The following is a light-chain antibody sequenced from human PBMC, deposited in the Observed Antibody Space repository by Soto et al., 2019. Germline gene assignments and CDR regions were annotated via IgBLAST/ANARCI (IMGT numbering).Light chain of an antibody. V-gene: IGLV2-14*02. CDR1: SSDVGSDNV. Sequence: QSVLTQPASVSGSPGQSITISCTGTSSDVGSDNVVSWYQQHPGTAPKLMIYEDSNRPSGVSNRFSGSKSGTSASLAITGLQAEDEADYYCQSYDSSLSGYVFGTGTKVTV. J-gene: IGLJ1*01. CDR3: QSYDSSLSGYV. CDR2: EDS.